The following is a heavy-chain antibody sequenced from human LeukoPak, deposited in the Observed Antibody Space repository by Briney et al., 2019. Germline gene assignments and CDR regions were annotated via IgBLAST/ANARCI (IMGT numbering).Heavy chain of an antibody. CDR1: GFTFSSYG. J-gene: IGHJ4*02. V-gene: IGHV3-23*01. D-gene: IGHD6-25*01. Sequence: GGSLRLSCAASGFTFSSYGMSWVRQAPGKGLEWVSGISESGGSTYYADSVKGRFTISRDNSKNTLYLQMNSLRAEDTAVYYCAKDRLSNDYWGQGTLVTVSS. CDR2: ISESGGST. CDR3: AKDRLSNDY.